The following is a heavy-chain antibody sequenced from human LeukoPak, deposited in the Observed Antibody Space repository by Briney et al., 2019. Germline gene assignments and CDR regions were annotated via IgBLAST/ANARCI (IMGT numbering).Heavy chain of an antibody. J-gene: IGHJ4*02. D-gene: IGHD3-10*01. CDR3: ARDSVDGSGTYYSESPDY. Sequence: ASVTVSCKASGYTFTNYGISWVRQAPGQGRGWMGWISAYNRKTDKAQQLRGRVTMTTEKSTSTAYMELRGLRSDDTAVYYCARDSVDGSGTYYSESPDYWGQGTLVTVSS. CDR1: GYTFTNYG. CDR2: ISAYNRKT. V-gene: IGHV1-18*01.